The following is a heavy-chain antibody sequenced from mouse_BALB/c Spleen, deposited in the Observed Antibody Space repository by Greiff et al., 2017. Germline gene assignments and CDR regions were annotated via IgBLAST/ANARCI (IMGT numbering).Heavy chain of an antibody. CDR3: ARAWDGYYWFAY. V-gene: IGHV3-6*02. D-gene: IGHD2-3*01. CDR1: GYSITSGYY. CDR2: ISYDGSN. J-gene: IGHJ3*01. Sequence: EVQLVESGPGLVKPSQSLSLTCSVTGYSITSGYYWNWIRQFPGNKLEWMGYISYDGSNNYNPSLKNRISTTRDTSKNQFFLKLNSVTTEDTATYYCARAWDGYYWFAYWGQGTLVTVSA.